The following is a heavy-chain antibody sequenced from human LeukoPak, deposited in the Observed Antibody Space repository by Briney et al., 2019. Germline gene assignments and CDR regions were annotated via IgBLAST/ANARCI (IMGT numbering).Heavy chain of an antibody. Sequence: GGSLRLSCAASGFTFGSYSMNWVRQAPGKGLEWVSSISSSSSYIYYADSVKGRFTISRDNAKNSLYLQMNSLRAEDTAVYYCARDFALIVGATFIDYWGQGTLVTVSS. CDR2: ISSSSSYI. CDR1: GFTFGSYS. V-gene: IGHV3-21*01. J-gene: IGHJ4*02. D-gene: IGHD1-26*01. CDR3: ARDFALIVGATFIDY.